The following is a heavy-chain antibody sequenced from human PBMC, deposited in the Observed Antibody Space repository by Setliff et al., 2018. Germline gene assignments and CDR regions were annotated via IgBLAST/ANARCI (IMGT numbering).Heavy chain of an antibody. CDR1: GGSISSGGYY. J-gene: IGHJ3*02. Sequence: SETLSLTCTVSGGSISSGGYYWSWIRQHPGKGLEWIGYIYYSGSTYYNPSLKSRVTISVDTSKNQFSLKLSSVTAADTAVYYCARDRREAFDIWGQGTMVTVSS. CDR3: ARDRREAFDI. V-gene: IGHV4-31*03. CDR2: IYYSGST.